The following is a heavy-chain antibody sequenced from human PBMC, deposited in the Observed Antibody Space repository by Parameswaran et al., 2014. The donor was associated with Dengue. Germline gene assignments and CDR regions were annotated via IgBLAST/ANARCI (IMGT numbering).Heavy chain of an antibody. V-gene: IGHV1-69*01. CDR2: SSLSLVH. D-gene: IGHD2-8*02. Sequence: SWVRQAPGQGLEWMEGSSLSLVHQTTQKISRAESRFPRTNPRRLFTLELTSLRSEDTALYYCASHWWSPRGNKYYFDSWGQGTLVTVSS. CDR3: ASHWWSPRGNKYYFDS. J-gene: IGHJ4*02.